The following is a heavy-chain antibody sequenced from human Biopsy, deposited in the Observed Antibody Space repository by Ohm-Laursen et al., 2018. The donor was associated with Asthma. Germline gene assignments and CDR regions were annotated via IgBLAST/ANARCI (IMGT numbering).Heavy chain of an antibody. CDR2: LIPVLGTQ. D-gene: IGHD5-12*01. V-gene: IGHV1-69*13. CDR3: ARGYSGSDRIVYYYSGLEV. CDR1: GYPFTDYY. J-gene: IGHJ6*02. Sequence: ASVKVSCKASGYPFTDYYVHWARQAPGQGLEWMGGLIPVLGTQDHAQMFEGRVTITADESTSTAYMELSSLSSEDTAVYYCARGYSGSDRIVYYYSGLEVWGQGTTVTVSS.